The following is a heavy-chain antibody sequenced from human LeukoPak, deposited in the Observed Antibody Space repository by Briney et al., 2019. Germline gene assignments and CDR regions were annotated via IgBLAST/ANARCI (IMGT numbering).Heavy chain of an antibody. J-gene: IGHJ5*01. CDR2: ISTSSITK. D-gene: IGHD2-15*01. CDR3: AKEMGFCSGGSCYWWFDS. CDR1: GFTFSIYS. V-gene: IGHV3-48*01. Sequence: GGSLRLSCAASGFTFSIYSMSWVRQAPGKGPEWLSYISTSSITKYYADSVKGRFTISRDDAKNSLSLQMNSLRADDTAVYYCAKEMGFCSGGSCYWWFDSWGQGTLVTVSS.